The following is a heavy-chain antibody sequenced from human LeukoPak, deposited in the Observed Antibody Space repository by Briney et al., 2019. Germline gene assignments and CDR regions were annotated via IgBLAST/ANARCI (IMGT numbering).Heavy chain of an antibody. J-gene: IGHJ4*02. CDR3: AREIRWEQTLGPDY. Sequence: GGSLRLSCAASGFTFSSYSMNWVRQAPGKGLEWVSSISSSSSYIYYADSVKGRFTISRDNAKNSLYLQMNSLRAEDTAVYYCAREIRWEQTLGPDYWGQGTLVTVSS. CDR1: GFTFSSYS. V-gene: IGHV3-21*01. D-gene: IGHD1-26*01. CDR2: ISSSSSYI.